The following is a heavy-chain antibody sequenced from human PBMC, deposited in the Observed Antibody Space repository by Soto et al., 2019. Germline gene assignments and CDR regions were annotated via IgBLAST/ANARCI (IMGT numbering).Heavy chain of an antibody. D-gene: IGHD3-22*01. V-gene: IGHV1-69*13. CDR2: IIPIFGTA. CDR3: ARDGVYYYDSSGYVWFDP. CDR1: GGTFSSYA. Sequence: ASVKVSCKASGGTFSSYAISWVRQAPGQGLEWMGGIIPIFGTANYAQKFQGRVTITADESTSTAYMELSSLRSEDTAVYYCARDGVYYYDSSGYVWFDPWGQGTLVTVS. J-gene: IGHJ5*02.